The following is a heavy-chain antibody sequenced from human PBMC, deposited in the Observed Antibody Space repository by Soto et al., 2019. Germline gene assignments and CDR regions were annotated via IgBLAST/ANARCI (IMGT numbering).Heavy chain of an antibody. V-gene: IGHV1-18*01. J-gene: IGHJ4*02. CDR1: GYTFTTYG. CDR3: ARDHRPTTVTQYYFDY. CDR2: ISAYNGNT. D-gene: IGHD4-4*01. Sequence: QVQLVQSGAEVKKPGASVKVSCKASGYTFTTYGISWVRQAPGQGLEWMGWISAYNGNTNYAQKLQGRVTMTTDTSTSTAYMELRGLRSDDTAVFYCARDHRPTTVTQYYFDYWGQGTLVTVSS.